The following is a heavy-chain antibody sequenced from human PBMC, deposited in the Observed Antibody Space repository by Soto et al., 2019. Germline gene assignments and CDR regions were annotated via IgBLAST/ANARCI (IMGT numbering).Heavy chain of an antibody. V-gene: IGHV1-18*01. D-gene: IGHD2-2*01. CDR3: ARNIVVVPAVNYYYYGMDV. Sequence: ASVKVSWKASGYTFTSYGISWVRQAPGQGLEWMGWISAYNGNTNYAQKLQGRVTMTTDTSTSTAYMELRSLRSDDTAVYYCARNIVVVPAVNYYYYGMDVWGQGTTVTVSS. CDR2: ISAYNGNT. CDR1: GYTFTSYG. J-gene: IGHJ6*02.